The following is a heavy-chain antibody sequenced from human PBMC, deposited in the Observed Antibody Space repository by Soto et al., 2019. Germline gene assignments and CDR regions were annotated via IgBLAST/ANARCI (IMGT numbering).Heavy chain of an antibody. Sequence: QVQLVQSGAEVKKPGASVKVSCKASGYTFTSYDINWVRQATGQGLEWMGWMNPNSGNTGYAQKFQGRVTMTRNTSISTAYMELSSLRSEDTAVYYCARGKPLRYFDWVRKYYWCQGTLVTVSS. CDR1: GYTFTSYD. CDR2: MNPNSGNT. D-gene: IGHD3-9*01. V-gene: IGHV1-8*01. CDR3: ARGKPLRYFDWVRKYY. J-gene: IGHJ4*02.